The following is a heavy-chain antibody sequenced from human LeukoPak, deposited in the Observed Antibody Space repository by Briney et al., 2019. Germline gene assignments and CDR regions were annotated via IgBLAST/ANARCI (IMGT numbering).Heavy chain of an antibody. V-gene: IGHV3-30*04. D-gene: IGHD3-22*01. CDR3: ARDYYYDTSPLGY. CDR1: GFTFSGYA. J-gene: IGHJ4*02. CDR2: MSFDGRNT. Sequence: GGSLRLSCAASGFTFSGYAMHWVRQAPGKGLEWVAVMSFDGRNTYYADSVKGRFTISRDNSKNTLYLQMNTLRPEDTAVYYCARDYYYDTSPLGYWGQGTLVTVSS.